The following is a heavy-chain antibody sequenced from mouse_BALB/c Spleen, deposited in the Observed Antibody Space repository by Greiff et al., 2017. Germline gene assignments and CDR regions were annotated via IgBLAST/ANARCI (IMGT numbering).Heavy chain of an antibody. J-gene: IGHJ2*01. V-gene: IGHV5-6-5*01. D-gene: IGHD1-2*01. Sequence: EVMLVESGGGLVKPGGSLKLSCAASGFTFSSYAMSWVRQTPEKRLEWVASISSGGSTYYPDSVKGRFTISRDNARNILYLQMSSLRSEDTAMYYCARGRGYGNYFDYWGQGTTLTVSS. CDR1: GFTFSSYA. CDR2: ISSGGST. CDR3: ARGRGYGNYFDY.